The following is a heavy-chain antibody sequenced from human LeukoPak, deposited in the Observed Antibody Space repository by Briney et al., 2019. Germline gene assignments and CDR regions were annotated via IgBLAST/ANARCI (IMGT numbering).Heavy chain of an antibody. Sequence: PGGSLRLSCAASGFTFSSYWMSWVRQAPGKGLEWVANIKQDGSEKYYVDSVKGRFTISRDNAKNSLYLQMNSLRAEDTAVYYCARDDCSSISCYHNWFDPWGQGTRSPSPQ. CDR2: IKQDGSEK. CDR3: ARDDCSSISCYHNWFDP. J-gene: IGHJ5*02. D-gene: IGHD2-2*01. V-gene: IGHV3-7*01. CDR1: GFTFSSYW.